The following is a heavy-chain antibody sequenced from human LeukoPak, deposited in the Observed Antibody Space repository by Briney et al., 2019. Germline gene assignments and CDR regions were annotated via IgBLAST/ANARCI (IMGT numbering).Heavy chain of an antibody. CDR2: ISGGGGNT. V-gene: IGHV3-23*01. CDR3: ARDRLATMGMAFDI. D-gene: IGHD5-24*01. Sequence: GGSLRLSCAASGFTFSSCAMGWVRQAPGKELEWVSAISGGGGNTYYADSVRGRFTTSRDNSKNTLYLQMNSLRAEDTAVYYCARDRLATMGMAFDIWGQGTMVTVSS. CDR1: GFTFSSCA. J-gene: IGHJ3*02.